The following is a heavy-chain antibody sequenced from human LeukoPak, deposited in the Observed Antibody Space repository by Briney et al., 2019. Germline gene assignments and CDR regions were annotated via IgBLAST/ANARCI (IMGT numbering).Heavy chain of an antibody. V-gene: IGHV5-51*01. J-gene: IGHJ4*02. D-gene: IGHD3-3*01. CDR3: ARQTTIFGVVNLDY. Sequence: GESLKISCKGSGYSFTSYWIGWVRQMPGKGLEWMGIIYPGDSDTRYSPSFQGQVTISADKSTSTAYLQWSSLKASDTSMYYCARQTTIFGVVNLDYWGQGTLVTVSS. CDR2: IYPGDSDT. CDR1: GYSFTSYW.